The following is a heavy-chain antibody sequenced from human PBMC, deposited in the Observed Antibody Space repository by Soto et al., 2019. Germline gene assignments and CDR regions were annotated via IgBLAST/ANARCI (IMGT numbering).Heavy chain of an antibody. CDR2: ISDDDSRT. V-gene: IGHV3-74*01. CDR3: ARESEDLTSNFDY. Sequence: GGSLRLSCAASGFTFNMYWMHWVRQAPGEGLEWVSRISDDDSRTDYGDSMKGRFTISRDNAKNSLYLEMNSLRAEDTAVYYCARESEDLTSNFDYWGQGTLVTVSS. J-gene: IGHJ4*02. CDR1: GFTFNMYW.